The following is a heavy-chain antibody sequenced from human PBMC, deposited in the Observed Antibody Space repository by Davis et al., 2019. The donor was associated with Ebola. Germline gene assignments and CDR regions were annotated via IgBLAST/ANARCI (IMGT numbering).Heavy chain of an antibody. CDR2: IYHSGST. V-gene: IGHV4-38-2*01. J-gene: IGHJ6*02. CDR1: GYSISSGYY. CDR3: ARGVGYPYGMDV. D-gene: IGHD1-1*01. Sequence: PSETLSLTCAVSGYSISSGYYWGWIRQPPGKGLEWIGSIYHSGSTYYNPSLKSRVTISVDTSKNQFSLKLSSVTAADTAVYYCARGVGYPYGMDVWGQGTTVTVSS.